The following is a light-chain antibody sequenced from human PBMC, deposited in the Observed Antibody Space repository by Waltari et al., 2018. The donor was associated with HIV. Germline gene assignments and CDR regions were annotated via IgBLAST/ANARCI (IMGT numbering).Light chain of an antibody. Sequence: DIVLTQSPDSLAVSLGERATINCKSSQSVLYSSNNKNFLAWYQQKPGQPPKLLVYWASSRAVGVPDRCSGSGSGTDVTFTVSSLEAEDVAVYYCQQDYTTPRTFSPGPTVDIK. V-gene: IGKV4-1*01. CDR2: WAS. CDR3: QQDYTTPRT. CDR1: QSVLYSSNNKNF. J-gene: IGKJ3*01.